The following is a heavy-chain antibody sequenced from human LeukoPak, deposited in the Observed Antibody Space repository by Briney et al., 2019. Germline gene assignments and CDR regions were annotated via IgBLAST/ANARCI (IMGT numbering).Heavy chain of an antibody. CDR3: ARGDYYGSGNYYKKTVDF. CDR1: GYTFTSYG. Sequence: ASVKVSCKASGYTFTSYGISWVRQAPGQGLEWMGWISAYNGSTNYAQKLQGRVTMTTDTSTSTAYMELRSLRSDDTAVYFCARGDYYGSGNYYKKTVDFWGQGTLVTVSS. J-gene: IGHJ4*02. V-gene: IGHV1-18*01. CDR2: ISAYNGST. D-gene: IGHD3-10*01.